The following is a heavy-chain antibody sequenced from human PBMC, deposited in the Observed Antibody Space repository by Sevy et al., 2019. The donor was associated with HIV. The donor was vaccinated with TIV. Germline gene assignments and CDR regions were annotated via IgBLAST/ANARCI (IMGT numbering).Heavy chain of an antibody. J-gene: IGHJ6*02. Sequence: GGSLRLSCAASGFTFSSYGMHWVRQAPGKGLEWVAVISYDGSNKYYADSVKGRFTISRDNSKNTLYLQMNSLRAEDTAVYYCAKDLSDDYYYYYGMDVWGQGTTVTVSS. D-gene: IGHD3-16*02. V-gene: IGHV3-30*18. CDR2: ISYDGSNK. CDR1: GFTFSSYG. CDR3: AKDLSDDYYYYYGMDV.